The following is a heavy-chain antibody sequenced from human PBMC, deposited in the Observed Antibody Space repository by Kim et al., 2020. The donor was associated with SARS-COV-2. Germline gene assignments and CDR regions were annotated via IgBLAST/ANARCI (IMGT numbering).Heavy chain of an antibody. D-gene: IGHD3-22*01. CDR1: GGSISSSSYY. Sequence: SETLSLTCTVSGGSISSSSYYWGWIRQPPGKGLEWIGSIYYSGSTYYNPSLKSRVTISVDTSKNQFSLKLSSVTAADTAVYYCAGGANYYDSSGYYLYWFDPWGQGTLVTASS. CDR3: AGGANYYDSSGYYLYWFDP. J-gene: IGHJ5*02. V-gene: IGHV4-39*01. CDR2: IYYSGST.